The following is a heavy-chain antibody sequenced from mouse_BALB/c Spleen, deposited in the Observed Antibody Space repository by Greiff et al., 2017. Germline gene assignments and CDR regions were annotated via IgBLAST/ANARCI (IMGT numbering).Heavy chain of an antibody. CDR1: GYSITSDYA. CDR3: ARRAIYYDYDEAWFAY. V-gene: IGHV3-2*02. D-gene: IGHD2-4*01. J-gene: IGHJ3*01. Sequence: VQLQQSGPGLVKPSQSLSLTCTVTGYSITSDYAWNWIRQFPGNKLEWMGYISYSGSTSYNPSLKSRISITRDTSKNQFFLQLNSVTTEDTATYYCARRAIYYDYDEAWFAYWGQGTLVTVSA. CDR2: ISYSGST.